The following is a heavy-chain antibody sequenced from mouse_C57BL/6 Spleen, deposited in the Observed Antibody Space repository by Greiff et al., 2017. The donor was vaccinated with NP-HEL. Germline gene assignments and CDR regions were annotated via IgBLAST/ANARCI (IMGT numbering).Heavy chain of an antibody. Sequence: EVKLVESGGGLVKPGGSLKLSCAASGFTFSSYTMSWVRQTPEKRLEWVATISGGGGNTYYPDSVKGRFTISRDNAKNTLYLQMSSLRSEDTALYYCAREGYSRGAMDYWGQGTSVTVSS. CDR1: GFTFSSYT. D-gene: IGHD2-5*01. CDR2: ISGGGGNT. J-gene: IGHJ4*01. V-gene: IGHV5-9*01. CDR3: AREGYSRGAMDY.